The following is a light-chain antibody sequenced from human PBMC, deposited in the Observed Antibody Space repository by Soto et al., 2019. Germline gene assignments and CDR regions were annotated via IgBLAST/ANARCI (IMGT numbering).Light chain of an antibody. J-gene: IGLJ2*01. CDR2: SNN. CDR1: SSNIGSNI. V-gene: IGLV1-44*01. Sequence: QSVVTQPPSASGTPGQRVTISCSGSSSNIGSNIVDWYQQLPGAAPKLLIDSNNQRPSGVPDRFSGSKSGTSASLAISGLQSDDEADYYCSAWDDSLKSRVLGGGTQLTVL. CDR3: SAWDDSLKSRV.